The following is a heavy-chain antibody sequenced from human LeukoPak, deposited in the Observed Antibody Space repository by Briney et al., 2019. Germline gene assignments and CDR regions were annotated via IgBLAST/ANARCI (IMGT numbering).Heavy chain of an antibody. V-gene: IGHV4-34*01. J-gene: IGHJ1*01. CDR3: ARSYYYDSSGYLTYFQH. D-gene: IGHD3-22*01. Sequence: SETLSLTCAVYGGSFSGYYWSWIRQPPGKGLEWIGEINHSGSTNYNPSLKSRVTISVDTSKNQFSLKLSSVTAADTAMYYCARSYYYDSSGYLTYFQHWGQGTLVTVSS. CDR1: GGSFSGYY. CDR2: INHSGST.